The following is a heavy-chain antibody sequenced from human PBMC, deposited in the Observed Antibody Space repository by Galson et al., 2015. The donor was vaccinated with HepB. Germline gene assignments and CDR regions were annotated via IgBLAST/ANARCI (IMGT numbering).Heavy chain of an antibody. CDR2: VNPNTGGT. Sequence: SVKVSCKASGYTFTAYYMHWVRQAPGQGLEWMGWVNPNTGGTIFAQEFQGRVTMTRDTSISAAYMELSRLRPDDTAVYYCARDDPHYYDSSGSYYVYALDIWGQGTMVTVSS. J-gene: IGHJ3*02. D-gene: IGHD3-22*01. CDR3: ARDDPHYYDSSGSYYVYALDI. CDR1: GYTFTAYY. V-gene: IGHV1-2*02.